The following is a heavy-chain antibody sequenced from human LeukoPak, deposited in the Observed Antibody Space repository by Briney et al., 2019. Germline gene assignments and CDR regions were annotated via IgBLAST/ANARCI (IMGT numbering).Heavy chain of an antibody. J-gene: IGHJ4*02. V-gene: IGHV4-59*08. Sequence: PSETLSLTCTVSGGSISSYYWSWIRQPPGKGLEWIGYIYYSGSTNYNPSLKSRVTISVVPSKNQFSLKLSSVTAADTAVYYCGRHLYGSGSSRGFDYWGQGTLVTVSS. D-gene: IGHD3-10*01. CDR1: GGSISSYY. CDR3: GRHLYGSGSSRGFDY. CDR2: IYYSGST.